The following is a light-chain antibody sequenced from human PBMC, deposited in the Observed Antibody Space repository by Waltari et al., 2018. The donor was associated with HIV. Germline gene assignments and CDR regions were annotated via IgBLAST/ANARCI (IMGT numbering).Light chain of an antibody. V-gene: IGLV3-21*04. Sequence: SYVLTQPPSVSVAPGKTARITCGGNNIGSKGVHWYQQKPGQAPVLVIYDDSDRPSGIPERFSGSNSGNTATLTISRVEAGDEADYYCQVWDRSSDHWVFGGGTRLTVL. CDR1: NIGSKG. CDR3: QVWDRSSDHWV. J-gene: IGLJ3*02. CDR2: DDS.